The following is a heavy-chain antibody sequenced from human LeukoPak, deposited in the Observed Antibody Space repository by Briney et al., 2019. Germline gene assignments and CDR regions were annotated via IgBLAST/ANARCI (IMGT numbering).Heavy chain of an antibody. V-gene: IGHV3-33*01. D-gene: IGHD3-16*01. CDR2: IWNDGSNK. CDR3: ARAVGLFDY. CDR1: GFTFNVYG. Sequence: GGSLRLSCAASGFTFNVYGIHWVRQAPGKGLEWVAVIWNDGSNKYYADSVKGRFTISRDNSKDTLYLQMNSLRVEDTAVYYCARAVGLFDYWGQGTLVTVSS. J-gene: IGHJ4*02.